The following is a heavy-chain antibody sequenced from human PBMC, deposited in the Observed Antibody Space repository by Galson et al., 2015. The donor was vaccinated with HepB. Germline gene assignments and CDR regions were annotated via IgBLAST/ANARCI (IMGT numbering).Heavy chain of an antibody. CDR3: AKGVQWQQLVEEYYFDY. D-gene: IGHD6-13*01. CDR1: GVTFSSYA. CDR2: ISGSGGST. V-gene: IGHV3-23*01. J-gene: IGHJ4*02. Sequence: SLRLSCAASGVTFSSYAMSWVRQAPGKGLEWVSGISGSGGSTSYADSVKGRFTISRDNSKNTLYLQMNSLRAEDTAVYYCAKGVQWQQLVEEYYFDYWGQGTLVTVSS.